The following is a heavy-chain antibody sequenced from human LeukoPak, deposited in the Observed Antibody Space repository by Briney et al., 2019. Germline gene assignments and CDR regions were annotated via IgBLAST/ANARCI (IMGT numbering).Heavy chain of an antibody. CDR2: IYYSGNT. D-gene: IGHD2-2*01. J-gene: IGHJ6*03. V-gene: IGHV4-59*01. Sequence: SETLSLTCTVSGGSISSYYWNWIRQPPGKGLEWIAYIYYSGNTNYNPSLKSRVTISVDTSKTQFSLKVTSVTAADTAVYYCARAPRDRGYCGATSCFEYMDVWGRGTTVTISS. CDR3: ARAPRDRGYCGATSCFEYMDV. CDR1: GGSISSYY.